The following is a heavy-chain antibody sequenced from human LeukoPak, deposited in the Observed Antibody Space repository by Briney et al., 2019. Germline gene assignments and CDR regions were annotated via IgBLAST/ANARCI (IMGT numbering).Heavy chain of an antibody. CDR2: INPSGGST. J-gene: IGHJ6*03. V-gene: IGHV1-46*01. CDR1: GYTFTSYY. CDR3: ARGSSTSSPLGFGVVIWGYYYYMDV. Sequence: ASVKVSCKASGYTFTSYYMHWVRQAPGQGPEWMGIINPSGGSTSYAQKFQGRVTMTRDTSTSTVYMELSSLRSEDTAVYYCARGSSTSSPLGFGVVIWGYYYYMDVWGKGTTVTVSS. D-gene: IGHD3-3*01.